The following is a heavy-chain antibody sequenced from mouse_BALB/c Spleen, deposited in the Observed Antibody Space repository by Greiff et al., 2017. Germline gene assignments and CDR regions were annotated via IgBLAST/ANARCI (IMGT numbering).Heavy chain of an antibody. J-gene: IGHJ1*01. V-gene: IGHV5-9-4*01. D-gene: IGHD2-3*01. CDR3: ARKDGKKGRGYWYFDV. Sequence: EVKLVESGGGLVKPGGSLKLSCAASGFTFSSYAMSWVRQSPEKRLEWVAEISSGGSYTYYPDTVTGRFTISRDNAKNTLYLEMSSLRSEDTAMYYCARKDGKKGRGYWYFDVWGAGTTVTVSS. CDR2: ISSGGSYT. CDR1: GFTFSSYA.